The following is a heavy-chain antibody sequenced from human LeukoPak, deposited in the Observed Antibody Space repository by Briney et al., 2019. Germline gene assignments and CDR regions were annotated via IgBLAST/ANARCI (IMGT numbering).Heavy chain of an antibody. J-gene: IGHJ4*02. CDR1: GFTFSSYG. D-gene: IGHD6-19*01. V-gene: IGHV3-30*03. CDR3: ARDPLGTVAGPSSLRDY. Sequence: QTGGSLRLSCAASGFTFSSYGMHWVRQAPGKGLEWVAVISYDGSNKYYADSVKGRFTISRDNSKNTLYLQMNSLRAEDTAVYYCARDPLGTVAGPSSLRDYWGQGTLVTVSS. CDR2: ISYDGSNK.